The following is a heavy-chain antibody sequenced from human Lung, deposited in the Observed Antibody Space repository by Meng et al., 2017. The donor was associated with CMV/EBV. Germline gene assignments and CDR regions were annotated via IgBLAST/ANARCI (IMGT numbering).Heavy chain of an antibody. CDR2: INWSGGST. V-gene: IGHV3-20*01. D-gene: IGHD3-22*01. CDR1: GFTFGDYG. J-gene: IGHJ4*02. CDR3: ARGDSSAYYLCDY. Sequence: GGSLTLSCAASGFTFGDYGMSWVRQARGKGLEWVSCINWSGGSTGYADYVKGRFTISRDNAKNSLYLQMKSRRAEDTALYHCARGDSSAYYLCDYWGQGTLVTVSS.